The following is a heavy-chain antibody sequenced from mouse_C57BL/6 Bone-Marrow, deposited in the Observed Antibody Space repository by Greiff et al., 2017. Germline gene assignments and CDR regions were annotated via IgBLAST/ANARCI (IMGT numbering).Heavy chain of an antibody. J-gene: IGHJ2*01. CDR2: IRNKANGYTT. Sequence: DVMLVESGGGLVQPGGSLSLSCAASGFTFTDYYMSWVRQPPGKALEWLGFIRNKANGYTTEYSASVKGRFTISRDNSQSILYLQMKALRADDSATYYCARSPYYSGLDYWGQGTTLTVSS. CDR3: ARSPYYSGLDY. V-gene: IGHV7-3*01. CDR1: GFTFTDYY. D-gene: IGHD1-1*01.